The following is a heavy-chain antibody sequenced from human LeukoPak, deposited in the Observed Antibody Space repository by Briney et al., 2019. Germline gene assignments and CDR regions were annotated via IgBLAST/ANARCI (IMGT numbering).Heavy chain of an antibody. CDR3: ARMGGYSGYSRPFDY. J-gene: IGHJ4*02. CDR2: ISWNSGII. V-gene: IGHV3-9*01. D-gene: IGHD5-12*01. Sequence: GRSLRLSCAASGFTFHDYAMHWVRQAPGKGLEWVSGISWNSGIIGYADSVKGRFTTSRDNAKNSLYLQMNSLRAEDTAVYYCARMGGYSGYSRPFDYWGQGTLVTVSS. CDR1: GFTFHDYA.